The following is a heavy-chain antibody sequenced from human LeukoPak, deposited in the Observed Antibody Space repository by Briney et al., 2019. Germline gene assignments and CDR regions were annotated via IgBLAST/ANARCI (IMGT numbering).Heavy chain of an antibody. V-gene: IGHV4-4*07. J-gene: IGHJ5*02. CDR3: ARVAGVGGLYDTPHWFDP. D-gene: IGHD3-9*01. CDR2: IYTSGST. Sequence: SETLSLTCTVSGGSISSYYWSWLRQPAGKGLEWIGRIYTSGSTNYNPPLKSRVTISVDTSKNQFSLKLSSVTAADTAVYYCARVAGVGGLYDTPHWFDPWGQGTLVTVSS. CDR1: GGSISSYY.